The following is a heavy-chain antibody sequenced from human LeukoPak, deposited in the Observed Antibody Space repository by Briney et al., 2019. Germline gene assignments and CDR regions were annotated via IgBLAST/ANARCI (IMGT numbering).Heavy chain of an antibody. V-gene: IGHV3-30*17. CDR2: ISSDVSNT. J-gene: IGHJ4*02. CDR1: GFTFSSYT. CDR3: VREGQLWSDLDS. D-gene: IGHD5-18*01. Sequence: GGSLRLSCVGSGFTFSSYTIHWVRQAPGKGPQWVAVISSDVSNTYYADAVRGRFAISRDNSKNTVFLQMNSLRVEDTGVYFCVREGQLWSDLDSWGQGTLVIVSS.